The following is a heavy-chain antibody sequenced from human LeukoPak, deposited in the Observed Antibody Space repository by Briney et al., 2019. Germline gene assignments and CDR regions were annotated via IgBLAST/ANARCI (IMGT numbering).Heavy chain of an antibody. D-gene: IGHD2-8*01. CDR3: AKDFTSHNGVYDPLDI. V-gene: IGHV3-53*01. CDR2: IYSGGST. CDR1: GFTVSSNY. J-gene: IGHJ3*02. Sequence: QPGGSLRLSCAASGFTVSSNYMSWVRQAPGKGLEWVSVIYSGGSTYYADSVKGRFTISRDDSKNTLFLQMNNLRAEDTAIYYCAKDFTSHNGVYDPLDIWGQGTLVTVSS.